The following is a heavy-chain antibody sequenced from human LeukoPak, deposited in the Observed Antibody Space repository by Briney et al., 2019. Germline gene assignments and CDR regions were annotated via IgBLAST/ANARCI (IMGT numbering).Heavy chain of an antibody. D-gene: IGHD5-18*01. J-gene: IGHJ5*02. Sequence: GGSLRLSCAASGFTFSDYYMSWIRQAPGKGPEWVSYISSSGSTIYYADSMKGRFTISRDNAKNSLYLQMNSLRAEDTAVYYCLVDTAMVTGNWFDPWGQGTLVTVSS. CDR3: LVDTAMVTGNWFDP. CDR1: GFTFSDYY. CDR2: ISSSGSTI. V-gene: IGHV3-11*01.